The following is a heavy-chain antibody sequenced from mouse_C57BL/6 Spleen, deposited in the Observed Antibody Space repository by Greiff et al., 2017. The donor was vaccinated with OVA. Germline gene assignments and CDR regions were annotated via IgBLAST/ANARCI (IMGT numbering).Heavy chain of an antibody. CDR2: ISSGSSTI. V-gene: IGHV5-17*01. CDR3: ARIDYGFDY. J-gene: IGHJ2*01. D-gene: IGHD2-4*01. Sequence: EVHLVESGGGLVKPGGSLKLSCAASGFTFSDYGIHWVRQAPEKGLEWVAYISSGSSTIYYADTVKGRITISRDTAKDTLFLQMTSLKSEDTAMYYCARIDYGFDYWGQGTPLTVSS. CDR1: GFTFSDYG.